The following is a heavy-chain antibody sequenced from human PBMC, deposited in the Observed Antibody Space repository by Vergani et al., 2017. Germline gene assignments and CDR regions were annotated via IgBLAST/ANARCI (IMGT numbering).Heavy chain of an antibody. J-gene: IGHJ4*02. D-gene: IGHD6-25*01. CDR2: IRYDGSNK. CDR3: AKGRQRGYYFDY. CDR1: GFTFSSYG. V-gene: IGHV3-30*02. Sequence: QVQLVESGGGVVQPGGSLRLSCAASGFTFSSYGMHWVRQAPGKGLEWVAFIRYDGSNKYYADSVKGRFTISRDNSKNTLYLQMNSLRAEDTAVYYCAKGRQRGYYFDYWGLGTLVTVSS.